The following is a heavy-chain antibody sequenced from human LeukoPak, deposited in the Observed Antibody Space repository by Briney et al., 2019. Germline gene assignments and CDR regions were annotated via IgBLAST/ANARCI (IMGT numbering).Heavy chain of an antibody. Sequence: GRSLRLSCAASGFTFDDYAMHWVRQAPGESLEWVSGISWNSGSIGYADSVKGRFTISRDNAKNSLYLQMNSLRAEDTALYYCAKDIGIAAAGNDAFDIWGQGTMVTVSS. V-gene: IGHV3-9*01. CDR2: ISWNSGSI. CDR3: AKDIGIAAAGNDAFDI. D-gene: IGHD6-13*01. J-gene: IGHJ3*02. CDR1: GFTFDDYA.